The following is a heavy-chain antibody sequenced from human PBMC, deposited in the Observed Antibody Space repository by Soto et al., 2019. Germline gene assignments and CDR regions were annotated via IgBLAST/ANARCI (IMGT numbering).Heavy chain of an antibody. Sequence: QVQLVQSGAEEKKPGASVKVSCKASGYTFTTYAMHWVRQAPGQRLEWMGWINAGNGHTKYSQKFQGRVTITRDTSASTAYMEPSSLRSEDTAVYYCARAVAVPAAFDYWGQGTLVTVSS. D-gene: IGHD6-19*01. V-gene: IGHV1-3*05. CDR3: ARAVAVPAAFDY. J-gene: IGHJ4*02. CDR2: INAGNGHT. CDR1: GYTFTTYA.